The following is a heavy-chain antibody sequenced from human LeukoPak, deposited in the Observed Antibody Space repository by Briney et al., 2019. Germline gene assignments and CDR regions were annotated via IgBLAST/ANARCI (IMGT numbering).Heavy chain of an antibody. CDR1: GYTCTSYG. Sequence: ASVKVSSKASGYTCTSYGISWVQQAPGQGLEWMGWISAYNGNTNYAQKLQGRVTMTTDTSTSTAYMELRSLRSDDTAVYYCARRYAYYYYYMDVWGKGTTVTISS. CDR2: ISAYNGNT. CDR3: ARRYAYYYYYMDV. V-gene: IGHV1-18*01. D-gene: IGHD3-16*01. J-gene: IGHJ6*03.